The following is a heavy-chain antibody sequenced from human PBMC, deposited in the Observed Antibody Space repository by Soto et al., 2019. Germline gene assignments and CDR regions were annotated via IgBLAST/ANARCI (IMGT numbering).Heavy chain of an antibody. V-gene: IGHV3-48*03. CDR3: ARLVVFDS. J-gene: IGHJ4*02. CDR2: IGSSGTTV. Sequence: VGSLRLSCAASGFSFSKFEMNWVRQAPGKGLEWVSYIGSSGTTVFYADSVKGRFTISRDNAKNSLYLQMNSLRAEDTAVYYCARLVVFDSWGQGTLVTVSS. CDR1: GFSFSKFE. D-gene: IGHD3-9*01.